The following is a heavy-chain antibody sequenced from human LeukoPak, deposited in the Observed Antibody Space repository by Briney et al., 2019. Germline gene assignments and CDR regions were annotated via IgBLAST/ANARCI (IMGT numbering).Heavy chain of an antibody. CDR2: IYFSGTT. Sequence: SETLSLTCTVSGGSISSSSYYWAWIRQPPGKGLEWIGGIYFSGTTFYNPSLKSRLTISVDTSKNQFSLKLSSVTAADTAVYYCARRDIVATISTWGQGTLVTVSS. D-gene: IGHD5-12*01. J-gene: IGHJ4*02. CDR1: GGSISSSSYY. CDR3: ARRDIVATIST. V-gene: IGHV4-39*01.